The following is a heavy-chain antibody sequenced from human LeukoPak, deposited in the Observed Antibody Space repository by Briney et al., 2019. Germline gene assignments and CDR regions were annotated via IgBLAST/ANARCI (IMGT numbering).Heavy chain of an antibody. CDR3: ARSTGAAAFDY. Sequence: GGSLRLSCAASGFAFSTYWIHWVRQVPGKGLVWVSRINGDGSSTSYADSVKGRFTVSRDNAKNTLFLQMYSLTADDTAVYYCARSTGAAAFDYWGQGTLVTVSS. D-gene: IGHD2-2*01. CDR1: GFAFSTYW. CDR2: INGDGSST. V-gene: IGHV3-74*01. J-gene: IGHJ4*02.